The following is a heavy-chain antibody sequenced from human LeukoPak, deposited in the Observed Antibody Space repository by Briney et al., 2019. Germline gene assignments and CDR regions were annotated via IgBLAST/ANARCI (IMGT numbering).Heavy chain of an antibody. CDR3: AREGNSGYLSYAIDP. CDR2: IYHSGST. CDR1: GGSISSRGSY. V-gene: IGHV4-30-2*01. Sequence: TLSLTCTVSGGSISSRGSYWSWIRQPPGKGLEWIGYIYHSGSTYYNPSLKSRVTISVDTSKNQFSLRLTSVTAADTAVYYCAREGNSGYLSYAIDPWGQGTLVTVSS. J-gene: IGHJ5*02. D-gene: IGHD5-12*01.